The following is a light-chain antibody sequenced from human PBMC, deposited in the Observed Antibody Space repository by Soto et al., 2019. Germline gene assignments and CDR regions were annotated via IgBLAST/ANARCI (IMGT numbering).Light chain of an antibody. CDR2: DAT. CDR1: ETISNW. J-gene: IGKJ1*01. Sequence: DIQMTQSPSTLSASVGDRVTITCRASETISNWLAWYQQKPGKAPKILIYDATSLESGVPSRFSGSRSGTDFTLTISSLQPDDFATYYCQQSYVTPRTFGQGTKVEIK. CDR3: QQSYVTPRT. V-gene: IGKV1-5*01.